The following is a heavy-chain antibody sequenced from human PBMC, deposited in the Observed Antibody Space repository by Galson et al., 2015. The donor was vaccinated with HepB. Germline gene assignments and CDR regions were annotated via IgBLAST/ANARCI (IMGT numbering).Heavy chain of an antibody. D-gene: IGHD4-23*01. CDR2: IYYSGST. CDR3: ARAASYGGNFEIDY. V-gene: IGHV4-59*01. J-gene: IGHJ4*02. CDR1: GGSITYYH. Sequence: SETLSLTCTVSGGSITYYHWSWIRQPPGKGLEWIGYIYYSGSTNYNPSLKSRVTISVDTSKNQISLKLTSLTAADTAVYYCARAASYGGNFEIDYWGQGTLVTVSS.